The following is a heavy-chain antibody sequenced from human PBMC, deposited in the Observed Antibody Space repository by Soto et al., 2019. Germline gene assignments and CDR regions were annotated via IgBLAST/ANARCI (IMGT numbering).Heavy chain of an antibody. Sequence: GGSLRLSCAASGFTFSNAWMSWVRQAPGKGLEWVGRIKSKTDGGTTDYAAPVKGRFTISRDDSKNTLYLQMNSLKTEDTAVYYCTTDRGWEPYYFDYWGQGTLVTVSS. V-gene: IGHV3-15*01. J-gene: IGHJ4*02. CDR2: IKSKTDGGTT. CDR3: TTDRGWEPYYFDY. D-gene: IGHD1-26*01. CDR1: GFTFSNAW.